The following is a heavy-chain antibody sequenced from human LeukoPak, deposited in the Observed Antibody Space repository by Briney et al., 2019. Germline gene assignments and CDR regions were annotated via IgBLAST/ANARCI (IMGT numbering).Heavy chain of an antibody. Sequence: GGSLRLSCASSGFTFSSYSINWVRQAPGKGLEWVSSISGSSDYIYYAASVKGRFTISRDNAKKSLYLQMNSLRAEDTAVYFCARDDYGGNDYFDYWGRGTLVTVSS. CDR2: ISGSSDYI. D-gene: IGHD4-23*01. CDR1: GFTFSSYS. J-gene: IGHJ4*02. V-gene: IGHV3-21*01. CDR3: ARDDYGGNDYFDY.